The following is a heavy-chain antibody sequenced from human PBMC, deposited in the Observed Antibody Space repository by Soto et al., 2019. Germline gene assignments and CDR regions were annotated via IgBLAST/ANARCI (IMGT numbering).Heavy chain of an antibody. Sequence: SETLSLTCTVSGGSISSYYWSWIRQPPGKGLEWIGYIYYSGSTNYNPSLKSRVTISVDTSKIQFSLKLSSVTAADTAVYYCARGLGIAVAGVGFDYWGQGTRVTVSS. CDR1: GGSISSYY. D-gene: IGHD6-19*01. CDR2: IYYSGST. J-gene: IGHJ4*02. V-gene: IGHV4-59*01. CDR3: ARGLGIAVAGVGFDY.